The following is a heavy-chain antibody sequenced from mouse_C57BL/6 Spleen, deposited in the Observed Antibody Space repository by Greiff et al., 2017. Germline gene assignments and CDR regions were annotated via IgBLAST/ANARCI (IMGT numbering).Heavy chain of an antibody. D-gene: IGHD4-1*01. CDR1: GYTFTSYW. J-gene: IGHJ2*01. CDR3: ARGERSLVFDD. Sequence: QVQLQQPGAELVKPGASVKLSCKASGYTFTSYWMHWVKQRPGQGLEWIGMIHPNSGSTHYNEKFKSKATLTVDKSSSTAYMQLSSLTSEDSAVYYGARGERSLVFDDWGKGTTLTVSS. V-gene: IGHV1-64*01. CDR2: IHPNSGST.